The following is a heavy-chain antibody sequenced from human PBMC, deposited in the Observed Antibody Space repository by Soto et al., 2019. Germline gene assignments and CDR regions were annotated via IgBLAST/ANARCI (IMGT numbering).Heavy chain of an antibody. CDR3: ARDQGGEFLKGSGMDV. V-gene: IGHV4-59*01. CDR1: GDSISRYY. D-gene: IGHD3-10*01. J-gene: IGHJ6*02. CDR2: IYYSGET. Sequence: QVQLQESGPGLVKPSETLSLTCTVSGDSISRYYWSWIRLSPGKGLEWIGYIYYSGETNYNPSVKSRFTISVDRTKTQFSLKLSSVTAADTAVYYCARDQGGEFLKGSGMDVWGQGTTVTVSS.